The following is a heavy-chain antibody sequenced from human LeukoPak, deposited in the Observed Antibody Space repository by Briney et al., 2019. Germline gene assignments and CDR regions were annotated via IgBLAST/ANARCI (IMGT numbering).Heavy chain of an antibody. V-gene: IGHV1-2*02. CDR3: ARPLKKGSWYSYFDY. Sequence: GASVKVSCKASGYTFIDYYMHWVRQAPGQGLEWMGWINPNSGGTDYAQKFQGRVTMTRDTSISTAYMEMSRLRSDDTAIYYCARPLKKGSWYSYFDYWGQGTLVTVSS. CDR2: INPNSGGT. D-gene: IGHD6-13*01. CDR1: GYTFIDYY. J-gene: IGHJ4*02.